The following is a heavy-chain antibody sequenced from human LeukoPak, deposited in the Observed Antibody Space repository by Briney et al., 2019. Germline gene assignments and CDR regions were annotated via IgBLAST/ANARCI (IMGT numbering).Heavy chain of an antibody. D-gene: IGHD4-17*01. Sequence: GGSLRLSCAASGFTVSSSYMSWVRQAPGKGLEWVSVLYSGGATHYADSVKGRFTISRDNSKNTLFLQMNSLRAEDTAIYYCAKGESAVTTDPFYSWGQGTLVIVSS. V-gene: IGHV3-53*01. J-gene: IGHJ4*02. CDR1: GFTVSSSY. CDR2: LYSGGAT. CDR3: AKGESAVTTDPFYS.